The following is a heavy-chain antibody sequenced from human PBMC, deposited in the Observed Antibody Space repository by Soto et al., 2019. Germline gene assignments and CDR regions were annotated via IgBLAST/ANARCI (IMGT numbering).Heavy chain of an antibody. V-gene: IGHV3-30*18. J-gene: IGHJ6*02. CDR3: AKDVVVEDRRSSPTRGMDV. CDR1: AFTFSSYG. CDR2: ISYDGRNK. D-gene: IGHD6-6*01. Sequence: GGSLRLSCAASAFTFSSYGMHWVRQAPGKGLEWVAVISYDGRNKYYADSVKGRFTISRDNSKKTLYVQMNSLRAEDTAVYYCAKDVVVEDRRSSPTRGMDVWGQGTTVTVAS.